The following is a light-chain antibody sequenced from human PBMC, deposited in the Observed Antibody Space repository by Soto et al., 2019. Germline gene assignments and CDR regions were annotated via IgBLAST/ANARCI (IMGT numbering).Light chain of an antibody. Sequence: EIVLTQSPATPSLSPGERATLSCRASQSVSSYLAWYQQKPGQAPRLLIYDASNRATGIPARFSGSGSGTDFTLTISSLEPEHFAVYYCQQRSNWPKTYGQGTKLEIK. J-gene: IGKJ2*01. CDR3: QQRSNWPKT. V-gene: IGKV3-11*01. CDR1: QSVSSY. CDR2: DAS.